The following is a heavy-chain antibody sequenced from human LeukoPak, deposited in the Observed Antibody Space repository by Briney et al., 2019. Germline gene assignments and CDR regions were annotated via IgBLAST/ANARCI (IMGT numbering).Heavy chain of an antibody. D-gene: IGHD3-22*01. V-gene: IGHV3-30*02. CDR1: GFTFSSYG. CDR2: IRYDGSNK. J-gene: IGHJ4*02. Sequence: PGGSLRLSCAASGFTFSSYGMHWVRQAPGKGLEWVAFIRYDGSNKYYADSMKGRFTISRDNSKNTLYLQMNSLRAEDTAVYYCANDPSYYDSSGYYSNLSPVQGDYWGQGTLVTVSS. CDR3: ANDPSYYDSSGYYSNLSPVQGDY.